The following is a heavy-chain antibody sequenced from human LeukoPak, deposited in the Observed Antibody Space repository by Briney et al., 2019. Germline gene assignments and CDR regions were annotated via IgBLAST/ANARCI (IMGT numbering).Heavy chain of an antibody. CDR3: ARMYSNYFDY. D-gene: IGHD4-11*01. J-gene: IGHJ4*02. CDR2: ISYSGST. CDR1: GGSISSSSYY. V-gene: IGHV4-61*01. Sequence: PSETLSLTCTVSGGSISSSSYYWTWIRQPPGKGLEWIGYISYSGSTFYNPSLKSRVTMSLDTSKNHFSLKLTSVTAADTAVYFCARMYSNYFDYWGQGTLVTVSS.